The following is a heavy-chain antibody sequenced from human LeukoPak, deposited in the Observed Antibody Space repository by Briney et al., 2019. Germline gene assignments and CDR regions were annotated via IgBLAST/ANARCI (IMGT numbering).Heavy chain of an antibody. CDR2: ISSSGSYI. V-gene: IGHV3-21*01. J-gene: IGHJ4*02. CDR1: GFTFSSYS. CDR3: ASNIAVAATGY. Sequence: PGGSLRLSCAASGFTFSSYSMNWVRQAPGKGLEWVSSISSSGSYIYYADSVKGRFTISRDNAKNSLYLQMNSLRAEDKAVYYCASNIAVAATGYWGQGTLVTVSS. D-gene: IGHD6-19*01.